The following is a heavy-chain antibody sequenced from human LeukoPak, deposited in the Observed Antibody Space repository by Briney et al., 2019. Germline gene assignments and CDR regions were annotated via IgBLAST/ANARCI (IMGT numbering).Heavy chain of an antibody. D-gene: IGHD6-19*01. J-gene: IGHJ4*02. CDR2: ISAYNGNT. CDR1: GYTFTSYG. V-gene: IGHV1-18*01. CDR3: ARVVSSGWTDY. Sequence: ASVKVSCKASGYTFTSYGISRVRQAPGQGLEWMGWISAYNGNTSYAQKLQGRVTMTTDTSTSTAYMELRSLRSDDTAVYYCARVVSSGWTDYWGQGTLVTVSS.